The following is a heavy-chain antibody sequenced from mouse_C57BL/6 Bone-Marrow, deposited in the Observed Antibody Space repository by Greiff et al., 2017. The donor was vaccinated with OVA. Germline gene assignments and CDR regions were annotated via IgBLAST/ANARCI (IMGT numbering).Heavy chain of an antibody. Sequence: QVQLQQSGPELVKPGASVKISCKASGYTFTDYYINWVKQRPGQGLEWIGWIFPGSGSTYYNEKFKGKAPLTVDKSSSTAYMLLSSLTSEDSAVYVCASSTYYGSSYYWYFDVWGTGTTVTVSS. V-gene: IGHV1-75*01. D-gene: IGHD1-1*01. CDR1: GYTFTDYY. J-gene: IGHJ1*03. CDR2: IFPGSGST. CDR3: ASSTYYGSSYYWYFDV.